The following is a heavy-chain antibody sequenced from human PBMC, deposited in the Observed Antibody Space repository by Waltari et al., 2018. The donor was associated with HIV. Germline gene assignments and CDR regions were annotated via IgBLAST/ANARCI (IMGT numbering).Heavy chain of an antibody. CDR3: ARAITMIVVGNLIDP. CDR1: GGPISSSSYY. J-gene: IGHJ5*02. D-gene: IGHD3-22*01. CDR2: IYYSGST. V-gene: IGHV4-39*01. Sequence: QLQLQESGPGLVKPSETLSLTCTVSGGPISSSSYYWGWIRPPPGKGLEWIGCIYYSGSTYYNPSLKSRVTISVDTSKNQFSLKLSSVTAADTAVYYCARAITMIVVGNLIDPWGQGTLVTVSS.